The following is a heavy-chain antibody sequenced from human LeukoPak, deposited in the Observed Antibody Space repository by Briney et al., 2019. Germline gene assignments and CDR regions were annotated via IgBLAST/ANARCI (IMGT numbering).Heavy chain of an antibody. CDR2: INRHGNT. J-gene: IGHJ4*02. D-gene: IGHD1-26*01. CDR1: GEPFSGYY. V-gene: IGHV4-34*01. Sequence: SETLSLTCAVCGEPFSGYYWGWARHPPGKGRELLGEINRHGNTYYNPSLRSRVTIAIDTSKSQFSLKLTSVTAADTAVYYCARQSFAPFQVGPETPIESWGQGTLVTVCS. CDR3: ARQSFAPFQVGPETPIES.